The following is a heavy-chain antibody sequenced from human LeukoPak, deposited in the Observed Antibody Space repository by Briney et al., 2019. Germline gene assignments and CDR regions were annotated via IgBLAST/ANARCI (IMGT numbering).Heavy chain of an antibody. J-gene: IGHJ4*02. CDR2: IKQDGGEK. CDR3: ARVGVGPHVLRYFDWSYGY. Sequence: GGSLRLSCAASGFTFSSYWMGWVRQAPGKGLEWVANIKQDGGEKYYVDSVKGRFTISRDNAKNSLYLQMNSLRAEDTAVYYCARVGVGPHVLRYFDWSYGYWGQGTLVTVSS. D-gene: IGHD3-9*01. V-gene: IGHV3-7*03. CDR1: GFTFSSYW.